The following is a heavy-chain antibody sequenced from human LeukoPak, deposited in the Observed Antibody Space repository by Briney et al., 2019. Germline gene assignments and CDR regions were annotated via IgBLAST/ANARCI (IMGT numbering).Heavy chain of an antibody. CDR2: MNPNSGNT. V-gene: IGHV1-8*02. Sequence: GASVKVSCKASGYTFTTYGISWVRQAPRQGLEWVGWMNPNSGNTGYAQTFQGKLTMTRNTSIKTAYMELSSLRSEDTAVYYCARRFYDNLTGHTWYDYWGQGTLVAVSS. CDR1: GYTFTTYG. J-gene: IGHJ4*02. D-gene: IGHD3-9*01. CDR3: ARRFYDNLTGHTWYDY.